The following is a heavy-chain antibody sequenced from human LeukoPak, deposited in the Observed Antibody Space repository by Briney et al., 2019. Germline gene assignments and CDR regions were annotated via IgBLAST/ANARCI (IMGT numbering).Heavy chain of an antibody. CDR3: ARDRRRAVQRYGFDP. Sequence: PSETLSLTCTVSGGSISSYYWSWIRQPPGKGLEWIGYIYYSGSTNYNPSLKSRVTISVDTSKNQFSLKPSSVTAADTAVYYCARDRRRAVQRYGFDPWGQGTLVTVSS. CDR2: IYYSGST. CDR1: GGSISSYY. D-gene: IGHD1-1*01. J-gene: IGHJ5*02. V-gene: IGHV4-59*01.